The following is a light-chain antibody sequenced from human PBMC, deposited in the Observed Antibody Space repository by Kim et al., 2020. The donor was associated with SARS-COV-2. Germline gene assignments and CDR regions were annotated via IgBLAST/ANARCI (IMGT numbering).Light chain of an antibody. V-gene: IGLV3-1*01. Sequence: SYELTQPPSGSVSPGQTASITCSGERLEDKYTHWYQQKPGQSPLLVIYQDTKRPSGIPERFSGSNSGNTATLTISGTQAMDEADYYCQTWDRRTVVFGGGTKLTVL. CDR3: QTWDRRTVV. CDR1: RLEDKY. CDR2: QDT. J-gene: IGLJ2*01.